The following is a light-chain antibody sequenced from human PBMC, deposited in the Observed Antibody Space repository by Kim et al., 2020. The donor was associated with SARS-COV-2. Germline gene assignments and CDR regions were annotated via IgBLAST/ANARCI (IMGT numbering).Light chain of an antibody. CDR2: DTS. CDR1: QSVSSSY. V-gene: IGKV3-20*01. Sequence: EIVLTQSPGTLSFSPGERATLSCRASQSVSSSYLAWYQHKPGQAPRLVVYDTSSRATDIPDRFSGSGSGTDFTLTISRLEPEDFAVYYCQQYYGSPWTCGQGTKVDIK. CDR3: QQYYGSPWT. J-gene: IGKJ1*01.